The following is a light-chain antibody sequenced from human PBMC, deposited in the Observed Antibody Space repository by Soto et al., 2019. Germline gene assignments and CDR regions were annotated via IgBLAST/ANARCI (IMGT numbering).Light chain of an antibody. J-gene: IGKJ2*01. CDR3: QQYNNWPPRGT. CDR1: QSVSSN. Sequence: EIVMTQSPVTLSVSPGERATLSCRASQSVSSNLAWYQQKPGQAPRLLIYGASTRATGIPARFSGSGSGTEFTLTISSLQSEDFAVYYCQQYNNWPPRGTFGQGTKLEIK. CDR2: GAS. V-gene: IGKV3-15*01.